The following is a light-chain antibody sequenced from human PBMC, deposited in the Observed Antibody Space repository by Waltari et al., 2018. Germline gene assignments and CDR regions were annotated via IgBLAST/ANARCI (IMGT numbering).Light chain of an antibody. J-gene: IGKJ5*01. CDR3: QQRHSYPIT. CDR1: QGISNY. V-gene: IGKV1-9*01. Sequence: IQLTQSPSSLSASVGDRVTIICRLSQGISNYLAWYQQKPGKAPKLLIHTAATLQSGVPSRFRGSGSGTDFTLTISSLQPEDFATYYCQQRHSYPITFGQGTRLDIK. CDR2: TAA.